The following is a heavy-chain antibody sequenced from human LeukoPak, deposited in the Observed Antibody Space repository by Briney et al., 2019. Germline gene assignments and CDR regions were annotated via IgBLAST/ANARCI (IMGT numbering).Heavy chain of an antibody. Sequence: GGSLRLSCAASGFTFSDYYMSWIRQAPGKGLEWVSYISSSGSTIYYADSVKGRFTIPRDNAKNSLYLQMNSLRAEDTAVYYCARAKDNYYDSSGYDRGFDYWGQGTLVTVSS. V-gene: IGHV3-11*01. CDR3: ARAKDNYYDSSGYDRGFDY. J-gene: IGHJ4*02. CDR1: GFTFSDYY. D-gene: IGHD3-22*01. CDR2: ISSSGSTI.